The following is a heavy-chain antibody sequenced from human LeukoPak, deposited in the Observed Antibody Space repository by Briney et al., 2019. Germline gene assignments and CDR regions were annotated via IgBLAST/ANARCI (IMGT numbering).Heavy chain of an antibody. D-gene: IGHD3-22*01. CDR2: IIPIFGTA. V-gene: IGHV1-69*13. CDR1: GGTFSSYA. J-gene: IGHJ4*02. CDR3: ARDLVNYDSSGYLEY. Sequence: GASVKVSCKASGGTFSSYAISWVRQAPGQGLEWMGGIIPIFGTANYAQKFQGRVTITADESTSTAYMELSSLRSEDTAVYYCARDLVNYDSSGYLEYWGQGTLVTVSS.